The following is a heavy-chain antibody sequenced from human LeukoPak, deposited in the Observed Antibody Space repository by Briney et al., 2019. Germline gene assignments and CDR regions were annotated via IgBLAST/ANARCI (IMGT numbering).Heavy chain of an antibody. D-gene: IGHD3-16*01. J-gene: IGHJ4*02. V-gene: IGHV3-74*01. CDR1: GFTFSTYW. CDR3: ARGGLEPVDY. CDR2: INPEETGT. Sequence: GGSLRLSCVGSGFTFSTYWMHWVRQAPAKGLVWVSRINPEETGTNYADSVKGRFTISRDNAKNTLYLQMNSLGAEDTAVYYCARGGLEPVDYWGQGTLVTVSS.